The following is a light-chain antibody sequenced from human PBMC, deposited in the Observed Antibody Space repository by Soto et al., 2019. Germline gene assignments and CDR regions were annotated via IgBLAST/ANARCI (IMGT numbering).Light chain of an antibody. Sequence: ESVLTQSPGTLSLSPGERATLSCRASQSVSNRYFAWYQQKPGQAPRLLIYGISSRATDIPDRFSGSGSGTDFTLTISRLEPEDFVVYYCQQYSTLPHTFGQGTKLEVK. CDR2: GIS. CDR1: QSVSNRY. CDR3: QQYSTLPHT. V-gene: IGKV3-20*01. J-gene: IGKJ2*01.